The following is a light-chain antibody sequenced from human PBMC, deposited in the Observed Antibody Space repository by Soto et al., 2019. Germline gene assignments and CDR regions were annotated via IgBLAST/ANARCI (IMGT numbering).Light chain of an antibody. J-gene: IGKJ3*01. Sequence: DIQLTQSPSSLSASVGDRVTITCRASQDISNYLAWYQQKPGKAPNLLIYAASTLQGGVPSRFSGSASGTDFTLTISSLQPEDFATYYCQQLIAYPFTFGPGTKVVIK. CDR2: AAS. CDR3: QQLIAYPFT. V-gene: IGKV1-9*01. CDR1: QDISNY.